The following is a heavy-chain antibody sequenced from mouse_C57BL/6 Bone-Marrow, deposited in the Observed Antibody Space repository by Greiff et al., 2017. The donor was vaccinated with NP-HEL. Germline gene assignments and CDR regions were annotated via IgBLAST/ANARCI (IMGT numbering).Heavy chain of an antibody. V-gene: IGHV3-6*01. J-gene: IGHJ3*01. D-gene: IGHD2-4*01. CDR3: ASHYDYHGGFAY. CDR1: GYSITSGYY. CDR2: ISYDGSN. Sequence: EVKLQESGPGLVKPSQSLSLTCSVTGYSITSGYYWNWIRQFPGNKLEWMGYISYDGSNNYNPSLKNRISITRDTSKNQFFLKLNSVTTEDTATYYCASHYDYHGGFAYWGQGTLVTVSA.